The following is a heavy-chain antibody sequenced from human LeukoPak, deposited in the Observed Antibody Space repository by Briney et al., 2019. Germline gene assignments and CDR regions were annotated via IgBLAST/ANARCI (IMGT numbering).Heavy chain of an antibody. CDR1: GGSISSYY. CDR3: ARNGESDCGGDCYGYYYYGMDV. J-gene: IGHJ6*04. D-gene: IGHD2-21*02. V-gene: IGHV4-59*01. Sequence: SETLSLTCTVSGGSISSYYWSWIRQPPGKGLEWIGYIYYGGSTNYNPSLKSRVTISVDTSKNQFSLKLSSVTAADTAVYYCARNGESDCGGDCYGYYYYGMDVWGKGTTVTVSS. CDR2: IYYGGST.